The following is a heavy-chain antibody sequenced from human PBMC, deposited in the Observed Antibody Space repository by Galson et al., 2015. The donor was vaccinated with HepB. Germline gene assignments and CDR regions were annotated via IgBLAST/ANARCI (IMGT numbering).Heavy chain of an antibody. J-gene: IGHJ3*01. Sequence: SLRLSCAASGSTFRSYAMIWVRQAPGRGLDWVSSISGSGGNTYYTASVKGRFTISRDNSKNTLFLQMKSLRVEDTAVYFCAKEGRNGYFGVYGGFDVWGHGTLVTVSS. V-gene: IGHV3-23*01. CDR2: ISGSGGNT. CDR1: GSTFRSYA. CDR3: AKEGRNGYFGVYGGFDV. D-gene: IGHD3-22*01.